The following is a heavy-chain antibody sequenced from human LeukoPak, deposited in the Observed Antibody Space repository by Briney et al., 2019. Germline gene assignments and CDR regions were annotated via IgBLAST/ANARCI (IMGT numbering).Heavy chain of an antibody. D-gene: IGHD6-13*01. J-gene: IGHJ3*01. CDR2: IASKGDGGTT. CDR1: GFTFSNAW. V-gene: IGHV3-15*04. Sequence: PGGSLRLSCAASGFTFSNAWMSWVRQAPGKRLEWVGRIASKGDGGTTDYAAPVKGRFTISRDDSRNTLSLQMSSLKTEDTAVYYCTTGASIAAARDAFDFWGQGTMVTVSS. CDR3: TTGASIAAARDAFDF.